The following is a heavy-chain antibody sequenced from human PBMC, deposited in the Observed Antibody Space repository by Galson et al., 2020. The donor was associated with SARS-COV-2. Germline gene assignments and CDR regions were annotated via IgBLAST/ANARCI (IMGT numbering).Heavy chain of an antibody. D-gene: IGHD3-9*01. J-gene: IGHJ6*03. CDR3: ARGRLDFDWLLLESDDYYYYMDV. V-gene: IGHV3-30*01. CDR2: ISYDGSNK. CDR1: GFTFSSYA. Sequence: GESLKISGAASGFTFSSYAMHWVRQAPGKGLEWVAVISYDGSNKYYADSVKGRFTISRDNSKNTLYLQMNSLRAEDTAVYYCARGRLDFDWLLLESDDYYYYMDVWGKGTTVTVSS.